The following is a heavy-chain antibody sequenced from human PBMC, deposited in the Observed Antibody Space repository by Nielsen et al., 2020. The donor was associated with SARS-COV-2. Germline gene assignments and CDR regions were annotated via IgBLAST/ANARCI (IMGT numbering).Heavy chain of an antibody. Sequence: SETLSLTCTVSGDSMRSSDYYWALIRQPPGKGLEWIGSIYYSGNTNYNPSLKSRVTISVDTSKNQFSLKLSSVTAADTAVYYCARDDDNWGSLAYWGQGTLVTVSS. V-gene: IGHV4-39*07. CDR1: GDSMRSSDYY. CDR2: IYYSGNT. CDR3: ARDDDNWGSLAY. D-gene: IGHD7-27*01. J-gene: IGHJ4*02.